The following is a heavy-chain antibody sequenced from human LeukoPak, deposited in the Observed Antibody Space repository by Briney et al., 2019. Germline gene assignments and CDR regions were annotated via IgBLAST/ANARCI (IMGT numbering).Heavy chain of an antibody. CDR2: IKQDGSET. Sequence: GGSLRLSCAASGFTFSSYWMIWVCEAPGKGVEWVANIKQDGSETYYVDSVKGRFTISRDNAKNSLYLQMNSLRAEDTAVYYCARDHSEPGVFFDSWGQGTLVTVSS. J-gene: IGHJ4*02. V-gene: IGHV3-7*05. CDR3: ARDHSEPGVFFDS. CDR1: GFTFSSYW. D-gene: IGHD1-14*01.